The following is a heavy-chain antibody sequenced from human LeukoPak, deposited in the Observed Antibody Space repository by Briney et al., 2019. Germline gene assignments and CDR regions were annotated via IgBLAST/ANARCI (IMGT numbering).Heavy chain of an antibody. CDR3: ARGQYYDFWSGYYYSPHFDY. V-gene: IGHV1-2*02. Sequence: VASVKVSCKASGYTFTGDNIHWVRQAPGHVLDWMVWINPNNCGTNYAQKFQGRVTMTRDTSISTAYMELNRLRSDDTAVYYCARGQYYDFWSGYYYSPHFDYWGQGTLVTVSS. J-gene: IGHJ4*02. CDR2: INPNNCGT. D-gene: IGHD3-3*01. CDR1: GYTFTGDN.